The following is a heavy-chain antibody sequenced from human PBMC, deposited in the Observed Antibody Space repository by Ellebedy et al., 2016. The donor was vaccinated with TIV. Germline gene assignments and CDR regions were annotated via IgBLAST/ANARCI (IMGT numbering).Heavy chain of an antibody. CDR3: VKGLQV. Sequence: PGGSLRLSCLASGFTFRDSAMHWVRLAPGKGLEYVSGISSKGGSKYYTDSVKGRFTISRDNFKNTLYLEMSSLRDEDTAIYFCVKGLQVWGQGTMVSVSS. D-gene: IGHD4-11*01. J-gene: IGHJ3*01. V-gene: IGHV3-64D*06. CDR2: ISSKGGSK. CDR1: GFTFRDSA.